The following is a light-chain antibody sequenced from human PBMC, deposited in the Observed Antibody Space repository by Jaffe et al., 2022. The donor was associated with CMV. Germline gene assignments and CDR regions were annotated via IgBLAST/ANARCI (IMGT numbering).Light chain of an antibody. J-gene: IGLJ3*02. CDR3: GTWDSGLTAGV. Sequence: QSVLTQPPAVSAAPGQKVTISCSGSSSNIGNNYVSWYQQLPGTAPKLLIYENNKRPSGIPDRFSGSKSGTSATLDITGLQTGDEADYHCGTWDSGLTAGVFGGGTKVTVL. CDR2: ENN. CDR1: SSNIGNNY. V-gene: IGLV1-51*02.